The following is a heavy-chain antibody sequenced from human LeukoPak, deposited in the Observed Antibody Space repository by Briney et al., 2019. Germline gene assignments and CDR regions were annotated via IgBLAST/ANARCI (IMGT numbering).Heavy chain of an antibody. CDR1: GGSFSGYY. V-gene: IGHV4-34*01. J-gene: IGHJ5*02. D-gene: IGHD6-19*01. CDR2: INHSGST. Sequence: KSSETLSLTCAVYGGSFSGYYWSWIRQPPGKGLEWIGEINHSGSTNYNPSLKSRVTISVDTSKNQFSLKLSSVTAADTAVYYCASSVAAVPFDPWGQGTLVTVSS. CDR3: ASSVAAVPFDP.